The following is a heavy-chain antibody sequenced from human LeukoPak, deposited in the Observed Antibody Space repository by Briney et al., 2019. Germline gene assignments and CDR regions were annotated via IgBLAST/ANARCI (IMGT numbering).Heavy chain of an antibody. CDR2: IYYSGST. CDR3: ARDYTGYCSSTSCYRGPSYYYYYYMDV. Sequence: SETLSLTCTVSGGSISSSSYYWGWIRQPRGKGLEWIGSIYYSGSTYYNPSLKSRVTISVDTSKNQFSLKLSSVTAADTAVYYCARDYTGYCSSTSCYRGPSYYYYYYMDVWGKGTTVTVSS. D-gene: IGHD2-2*02. V-gene: IGHV4-39*07. J-gene: IGHJ6*03. CDR1: GGSISSSSYY.